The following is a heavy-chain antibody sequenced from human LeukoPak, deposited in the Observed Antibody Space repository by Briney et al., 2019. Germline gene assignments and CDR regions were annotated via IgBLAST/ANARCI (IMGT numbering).Heavy chain of an antibody. D-gene: IGHD1-14*01. CDR3: ARINHSGVSAF. CDR1: GGSISPSY. V-gene: IGHV4-59*08. Sequence: KPSETLSLTCIVSGGSISPSYWGWIRQPPGKGLEWLGYIYYSGSTNYNPSLKSRVTISVDTSKNQFSLNLSSVTAADTAVYYCARINHSGVSAFWGQGALVTVSS. CDR2: IYYSGST. J-gene: IGHJ4*02.